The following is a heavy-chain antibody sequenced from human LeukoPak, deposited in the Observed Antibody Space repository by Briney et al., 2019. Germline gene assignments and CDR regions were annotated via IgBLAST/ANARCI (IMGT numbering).Heavy chain of an antibody. J-gene: IGHJ5*02. CDR3: ARDGARNGYSSSYNWFDP. CDR1: GGSINTYY. Sequence: NASETLSLTCTVSGGSINTYYWSWIRQPAGKGLEWIGRIYTSGSTNYNPSLKSRVTMSVDTSKNQFSLKLSSVTAADTAVYYCARDGARNGYSSSYNWFDPWGQGTLVTVSS. D-gene: IGHD6-6*01. CDR2: IYTSGST. V-gene: IGHV4-4*07.